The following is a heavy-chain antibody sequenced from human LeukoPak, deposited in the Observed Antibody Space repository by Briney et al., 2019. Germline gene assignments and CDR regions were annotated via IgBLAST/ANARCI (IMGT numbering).Heavy chain of an antibody. CDR3: VQGPNYFRN. J-gene: IGHJ4*02. D-gene: IGHD4/OR15-4a*01. CDR1: GFTFSSYA. V-gene: IGHV3-23*01. CDR2: IRGSPFGS. Sequence: PRGSLRHSCVAPGFTFSSYAMTWVRQAPGKGLQWVSSIRGSPFGSYYADIVQGRFTVSRDNSKNTVYLHINSLTAEDTALYVCVQGPNYFRNWGQGSQVFVSS.